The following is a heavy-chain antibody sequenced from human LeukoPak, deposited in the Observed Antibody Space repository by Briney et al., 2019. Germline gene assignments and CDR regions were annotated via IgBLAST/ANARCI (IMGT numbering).Heavy chain of an antibody. J-gene: IGHJ1*01. Sequence: ASVKVSCKASGYTFTSYGISWVRQAPGQGLEWMGWISAYNGNTNYAQNFQGRVTMTTDTSASTAYMELSSLRSEDTAVYYCARVPLHDDSGHYYPHWGQGTLVTVSS. D-gene: IGHD3-22*01. CDR3: ARVPLHDDSGHYYPH. V-gene: IGHV1-18*01. CDR2: ISAYNGNT. CDR1: GYTFTSYG.